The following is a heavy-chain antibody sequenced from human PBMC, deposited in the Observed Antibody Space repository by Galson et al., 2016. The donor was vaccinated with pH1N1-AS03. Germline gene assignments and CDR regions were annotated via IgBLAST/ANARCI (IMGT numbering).Heavy chain of an antibody. J-gene: IGHJ4*02. CDR2: IFYNGTT. CDR1: GGSISSYY. V-gene: IGHV4-59*08. D-gene: IGHD4-17*01. Sequence: SVTLSLTCTVSGGSISSYYWSWIRQPPGKRLEWIGYIFYNGTTNYNPSLKSRVTISVDTSKNQFSLKLTSVTAADTAVYYCARFPDYGDDVGYWGQGTLVTVSS. CDR3: ARFPDYGDDVGY.